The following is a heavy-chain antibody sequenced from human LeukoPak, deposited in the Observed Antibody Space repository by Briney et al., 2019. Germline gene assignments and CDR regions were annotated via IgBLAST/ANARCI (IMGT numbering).Heavy chain of an antibody. D-gene: IGHD2-2*01. CDR2: INTDESST. J-gene: IGHJ6*03. V-gene: IGHV3-74*01. Sequence: GGSLRLSCAASGFTFSDYYMSWIRQAPGKGLEWVSRINTDESSTSYADSVKGRFTISRDNAKNTLYLQMNSLRAEDTGVYYCAREGYQLLYYYYYMDVWGKGTTVTVSS. CDR3: AREGYQLLYYYYYMDV. CDR1: GFTFSDYY.